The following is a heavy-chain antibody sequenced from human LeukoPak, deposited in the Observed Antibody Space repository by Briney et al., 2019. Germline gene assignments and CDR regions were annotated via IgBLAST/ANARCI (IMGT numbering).Heavy chain of an antibody. CDR2: ISAYNGNT. CDR1: GYTFTSYG. V-gene: IGHV1-18*01. Sequence: ASVKVSCKASGYTFTSYGISWVRQAPGQGLEWMGWISAYNGNTNYAQKLQGRVTMTTDTSTSTAYMELRSLRPDDTAAYYCARPYYDFWSGYAFDIWGQGTMVTVSS. D-gene: IGHD3-3*01. J-gene: IGHJ3*02. CDR3: ARPYYDFWSGYAFDI.